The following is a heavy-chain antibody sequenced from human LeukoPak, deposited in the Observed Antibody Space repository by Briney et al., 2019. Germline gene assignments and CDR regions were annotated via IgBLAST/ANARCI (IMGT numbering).Heavy chain of an antibody. CDR1: GGSFSGYY. D-gene: IGHD3-10*01. V-gene: IGHV4-34*01. Sequence: SETLSLTCAVYGGSFSGYYWSWIRQPPGKGLEWIGEINHSGSTNYNPSLKSRVTISVDTSKNQFSLKLSSVTAADTAVYYCARVLRILWFGEQGMDVWGQGTTVTVSS. CDR3: ARVLRILWFGEQGMDV. J-gene: IGHJ6*02. CDR2: INHSGST.